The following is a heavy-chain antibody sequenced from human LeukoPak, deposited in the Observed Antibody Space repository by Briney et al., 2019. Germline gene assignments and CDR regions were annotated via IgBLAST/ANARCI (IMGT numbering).Heavy chain of an antibody. J-gene: IGHJ5*02. CDR1: GYTFTSYG. CDR3: ARGSPLRYFDWFVNDP. Sequence: ASVKVSCKASGYTFTSYGITWLRQAPGQGLEWMGWVSSYNGNTNHAQKLQGRVTMTTDTSTSTAYMELRSLRSEDTAVYYCARGSPLRYFDWFVNDPWGQGTLVTVSS. D-gene: IGHD3-9*01. V-gene: IGHV1-18*01. CDR2: VSSYNGNT.